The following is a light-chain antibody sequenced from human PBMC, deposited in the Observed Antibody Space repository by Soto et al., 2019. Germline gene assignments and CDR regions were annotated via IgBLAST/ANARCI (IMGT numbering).Light chain of an antibody. CDR3: QQSYSILWT. J-gene: IGKJ1*01. Sequence: DIQMTQSPSSLSASVGDRVTITCRASQSISSYLNWYQQKPGKAPKLLIYAASSLQSGVPSRFSGSGSGTDFTLTISNLQPEDFAIYYCQQSYSILWTFGQGTKVDIK. CDR1: QSISSY. CDR2: AAS. V-gene: IGKV1-39*01.